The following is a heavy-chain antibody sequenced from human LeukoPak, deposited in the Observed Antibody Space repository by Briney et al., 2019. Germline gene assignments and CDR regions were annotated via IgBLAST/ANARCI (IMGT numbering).Heavy chain of an antibody. CDR2: IYSGGST. D-gene: IGHD4-17*01. CDR3: ASLIGGDYSYYFDY. CDR1: GFTVSSNY. V-gene: IGHV3-66*01. J-gene: IGHJ4*02. Sequence: GGSLRLSCAASGFTVSSNYMSWVRQAPGKGLERVSVIYSGGSTYYAGSVKGRFTISRDNSKNTLYLQMNSLRAEDTAVYYCASLIGGDYSYYFDYWGQGTLVTVSS.